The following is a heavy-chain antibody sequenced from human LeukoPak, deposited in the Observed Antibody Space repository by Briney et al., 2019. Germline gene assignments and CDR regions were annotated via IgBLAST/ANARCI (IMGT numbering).Heavy chain of an antibody. CDR1: GYTFTSYG. V-gene: IGHV1-18*01. CDR3: ARSKPYYYGSGSYYNVYYFDY. CDR2: ISAYNGNT. D-gene: IGHD3-10*01. J-gene: IGHJ4*02. Sequence: GSAKVSCKASGYTFTSYGISWVRQAPGQGLEWMGWISAYNGNTNYAQKLQGRVTMTTDTSTSTAYMELRSLRSDDTAVYYCARSKPYYYGSGSYYNVYYFDYWGQGTLVTVSS.